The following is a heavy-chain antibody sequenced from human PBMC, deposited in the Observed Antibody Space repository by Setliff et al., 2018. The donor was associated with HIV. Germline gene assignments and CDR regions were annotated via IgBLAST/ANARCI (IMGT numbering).Heavy chain of an antibody. V-gene: IGHV4-4*08. Sequence: SETLSLTCTVSGNSSSNDYWTWVRQPPGKGLEWIGNIHTSGTTKYNPSLNSRVTISVDTSKSQFSLRLSSVTAADTAMYYCAREYYRSGGYYSGWKYYYMDVWGKGTTVTVSS. CDR2: IHTSGTT. D-gene: IGHD2-15*01. CDR1: GNSSSNDY. J-gene: IGHJ6*03. CDR3: AREYYRSGGYYSGWKYYYMDV.